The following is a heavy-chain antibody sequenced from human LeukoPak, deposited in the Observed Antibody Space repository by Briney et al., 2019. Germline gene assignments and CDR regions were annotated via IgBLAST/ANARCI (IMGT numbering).Heavy chain of an antibody. V-gene: IGHV1-2*02. D-gene: IGHD6-6*01. J-gene: IGHJ4*02. CDR3: ARDRDSSSALVVFDY. Sequence: ASVKVSCKASGYTFTGYYMHWVRQAPGQGLEWMGWINPNSGGTNYAQKLQGRVTMTRDTSISTAYMELSRLRSDDTAVYYCARDRDSSSALVVFDYWGQGTLVTVSS. CDR2: INPNSGGT. CDR1: GYTFTGYY.